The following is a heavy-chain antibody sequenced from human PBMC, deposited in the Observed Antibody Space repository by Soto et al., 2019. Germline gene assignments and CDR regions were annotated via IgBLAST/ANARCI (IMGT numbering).Heavy chain of an antibody. J-gene: IGHJ4*02. V-gene: IGHV1-69*08. CDR3: VRDWESTTQTWGFGDS. Sequence: QVQLVQSGAEVKKPGSSVKVSCKASGGTFSSYTITWGRQAPGQGLEWLGRIIPIFGVTNYAQKFQDRVTITADRSTTTACMELSRLRSEDTAGYYCVRDWESTTQTWGFGDSWGQGTLVTVSS. CDR1: GGTFSSYT. D-gene: IGHD1-1*01. CDR2: IIPIFGVT.